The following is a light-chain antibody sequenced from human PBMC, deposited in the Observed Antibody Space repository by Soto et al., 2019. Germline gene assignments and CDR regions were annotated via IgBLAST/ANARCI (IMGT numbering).Light chain of an antibody. J-gene: IGLJ2*01. CDR1: SGHSGYT. Sequence: QLVLTQSPSASASLGASVKLTCSLGSGHSGYTIAWHQQQPEKGPRYLMKVNSDGSHTKGDGIPDRFSGSSSGAERYLTISSLQSEDEGDYYCQTWGTGIQVFGGGTKLTVL. CDR2: VNSDGSH. CDR3: QTWGTGIQV. V-gene: IGLV4-69*01.